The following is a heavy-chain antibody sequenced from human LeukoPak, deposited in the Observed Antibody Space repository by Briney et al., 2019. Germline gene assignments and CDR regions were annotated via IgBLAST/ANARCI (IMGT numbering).Heavy chain of an antibody. CDR2: TSSDGSNK. J-gene: IGHJ4*02. D-gene: IGHD5-18*01. CDR1: RFTFSDYG. V-gene: IGHV3-30*18. Sequence: SGGSLRLSCAASRFTFSDYGTHWVRQAPGKGLEWVAVTSSDGSNKFYADSVKGRFTISRDNSKNILYLQMNSLRAEDTAVYYCAKGGYNYVPGLDYWGQGTLVTVSS. CDR3: AKGGYNYVPGLDY.